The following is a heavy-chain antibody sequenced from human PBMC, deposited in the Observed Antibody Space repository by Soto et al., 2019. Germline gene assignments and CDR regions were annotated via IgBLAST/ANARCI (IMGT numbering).Heavy chain of an antibody. J-gene: IGHJ4*02. CDR3: AQNGQWLATPPVA. CDR1: GFPVNYYD. D-gene: IGHD6-19*01. CDR2: MSGVDDSK. V-gene: IGHV3-23*01. Sequence: PGGSLRLSCAVSGFPVNYYDLSWVHQAPGKGLEWVSGMSGVDDSKSYADSVKGRFTISRDNSKSTLYLQMNSLRAEDTAIYYCAQNGQWLATPPVAWGQGSLVT.